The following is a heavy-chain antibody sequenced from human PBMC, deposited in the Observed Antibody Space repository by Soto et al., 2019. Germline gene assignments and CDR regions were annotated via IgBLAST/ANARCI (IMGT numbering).Heavy chain of an antibody. Sequence: SVKVSCKASGGTFSSYAINWVRQAPGQGLEWMGGIIPIFGTANYAQKFQGRVTITADESTSTAYMELSSLRSEDTAVYYCARGYSSSWYSAFDIWGQGXMVTVSS. D-gene: IGHD6-13*01. V-gene: IGHV1-69*13. CDR2: IIPIFGTA. J-gene: IGHJ3*02. CDR3: ARGYSSSWYSAFDI. CDR1: GGTFSSYA.